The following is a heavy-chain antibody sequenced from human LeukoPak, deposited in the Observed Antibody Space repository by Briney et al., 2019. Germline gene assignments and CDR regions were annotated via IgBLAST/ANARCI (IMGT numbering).Heavy chain of an antibody. CDR2: ICTSGST. CDR3: ARGGLVAATPYYFDY. CDR1: GGSISSYY. V-gene: IGHV4-4*07. J-gene: IGHJ4*02. Sequence: SETRSLTCTVSGGSISSYYWSWIRQPAGKGLEWIGRICTSGSTNYNPSLKSRVTMSVDTSKNQFSLKLSSVTAADTAVYYCARGGLVAATPYYFDYWGQGTLVTVSS. D-gene: IGHD2-15*01.